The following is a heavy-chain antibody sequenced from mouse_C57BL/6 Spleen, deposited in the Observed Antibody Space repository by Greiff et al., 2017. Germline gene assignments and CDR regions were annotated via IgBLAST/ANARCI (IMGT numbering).Heavy chain of an antibody. CDR3: VRYWYDDYAMDY. CDR1: GFSFNTYA. D-gene: IGHD2-14*01. J-gene: IGHJ4*01. Sequence: EVKLQESGGGLVQPKGSLKLSCAASGFSFNTYAMNWVRQAPGKGLEWVARIRSKSNNYATYYADSVKDRFTISRDDSESMLYLQMNNLKTEDTAMYYCVRYWYDDYAMDYRGQGTSVTVSS. V-gene: IGHV10-1*01. CDR2: IRSKSNNYAT.